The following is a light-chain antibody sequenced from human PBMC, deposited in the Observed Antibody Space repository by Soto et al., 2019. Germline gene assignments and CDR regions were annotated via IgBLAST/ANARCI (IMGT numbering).Light chain of an antibody. CDR2: DAS. V-gene: IGKV1-39*01. Sequence: DIQMTQSPSSLSASVGDRFTITCQASQDISNYLNWYQQKPGKAPKLLIYDASSLESGVPSRFSGSGSGTDFTLTISSLQPEDFATYYCQQSYSTPTFGQGTKVDIK. CDR3: QQSYSTPT. CDR1: QDISNY. J-gene: IGKJ1*01.